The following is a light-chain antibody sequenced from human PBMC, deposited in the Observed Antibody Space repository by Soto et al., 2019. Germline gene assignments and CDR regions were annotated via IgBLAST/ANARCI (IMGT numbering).Light chain of an antibody. V-gene: IGKV3-20*01. CDR1: QTVRNNY. CDR3: QQFTSYPLT. CDR2: DAS. J-gene: IGKJ4*01. Sequence: EAVLTKNTDTRSLSRGKRAALSCRASQTVRNNYLAWYQQKPGQAPRLLIYDASSRATGIPDRFSGGGSGTDFTLTISRLEPEDFAVYYCQQFTSYPLTFGGGIKVDIK.